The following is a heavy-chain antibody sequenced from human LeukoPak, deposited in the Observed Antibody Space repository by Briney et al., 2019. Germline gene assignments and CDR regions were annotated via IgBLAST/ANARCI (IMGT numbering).Heavy chain of an antibody. CDR2: ISWNSGSI. V-gene: IGHV3-9*01. CDR1: GFTFDDYA. J-gene: IGHJ4*02. CDR3: ARGWDGDYAGYFDY. Sequence: PGRSLRLSCAASGFTFDDYAMHWVRQAPGKGLEWVSGISWNSGSIGYADSVKGRFTISRDNAKNSLYLQMNSLRAEDTALYYCARGWDGDYAGYFDYWGQGTLVTVSS. D-gene: IGHD4-17*01.